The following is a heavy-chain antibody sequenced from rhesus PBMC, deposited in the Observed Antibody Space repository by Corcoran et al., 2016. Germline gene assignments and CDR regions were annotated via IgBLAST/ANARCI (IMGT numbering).Heavy chain of an antibody. CDR3: ASDPLGGGDY. CDR2: IYGSGSST. V-gene: IGHV4-169*02. Sequence: QLQLQESGPGLVKPSETLSVTCAVSGGSISSSYWSWIRQALGKVLECIGYIYGSGSSTTYNPPLKSRATLSVDTSKNQLCLKLSSVTAADTAVYDCASDPLGGGDYWGQGVLVTVSS. D-gene: IGHD3-34*01. CDR1: GGSISSSY. J-gene: IGHJ4*01.